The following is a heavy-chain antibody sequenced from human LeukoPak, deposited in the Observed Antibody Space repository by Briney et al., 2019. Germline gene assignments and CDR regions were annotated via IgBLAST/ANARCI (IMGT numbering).Heavy chain of an antibody. CDR2: IKQDGSNK. CDR3: AKDYRAYYDSSGDY. Sequence: GGSLRLSCAASGFTFSSYWMSWVRQAPGKGLEWVANIKQDGSNKYYADSVKGRFTISRDNSKNTLYLQMNSLRAEDTAVYYCAKDYRAYYDSSGDYWGQGTLVTVSS. V-gene: IGHV3-7*01. D-gene: IGHD3-22*01. CDR1: GFTFSSYW. J-gene: IGHJ4*02.